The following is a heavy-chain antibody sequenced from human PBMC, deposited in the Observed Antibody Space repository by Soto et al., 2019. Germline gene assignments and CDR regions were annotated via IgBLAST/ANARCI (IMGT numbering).Heavy chain of an antibody. J-gene: IGHJ5*02. D-gene: IGHD6-19*01. Sequence: QVQLVESGGDVVQPGRSLRLSCAASGFTFSSFAMHWVRQAPGKGLEWVACLWCDGSDSYYEDSVKGRHIISRDNSKLTVSLQLNSLRSEDTAVYYCASGGHWLVNWFDPWGQGTLVTVSS. CDR1: GFTFSSFA. CDR3: ASGGHWLVNWFDP. CDR2: LWCDGSDS. V-gene: IGHV3-30*04.